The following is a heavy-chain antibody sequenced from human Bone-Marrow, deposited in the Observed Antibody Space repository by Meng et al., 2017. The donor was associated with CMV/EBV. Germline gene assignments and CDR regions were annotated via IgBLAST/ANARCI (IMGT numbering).Heavy chain of an antibody. CDR2: INHSGST. D-gene: IGHD3-3*01. CDR1: GGSFSGYY. CDR3: ARVNDFWSGYYSGGMDV. V-gene: IGHV4-34*01. J-gene: IGHJ6*02. Sequence: SETLSLTCAVYGGSFSGYYWSWIRQPPGKGLEWIGEINHSGSTNYNPSLKSRVTISVDTSKNQFSLKLSSVTAADTAVYYCARVNDFWSGYYSGGMDVWGQGTTVTVSS.